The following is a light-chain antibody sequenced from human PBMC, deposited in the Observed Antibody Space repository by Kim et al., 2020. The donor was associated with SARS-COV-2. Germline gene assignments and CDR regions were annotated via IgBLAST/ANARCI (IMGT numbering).Light chain of an antibody. CDR3: CSHAGSSTMV. CDR1: SSDVGSYSF. Sequence: GQSITISCTGTSSDVGSYSFVSWYQQHPGEAPKLMIYECSNRPSGISPRFSGSKSGNTASLTISGLQAEDEADYYCCSHAGSSTMVFGGGTQLTVL. J-gene: IGLJ2*01. V-gene: IGLV2-14*02. CDR2: ECS.